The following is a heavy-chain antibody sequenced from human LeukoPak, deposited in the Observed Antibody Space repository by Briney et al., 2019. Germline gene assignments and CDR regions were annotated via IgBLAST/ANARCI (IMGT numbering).Heavy chain of an antibody. CDR1: GFTFSTYE. Sequence: AGGSLRLSCAGSGFTFSTYEMTWVRQAPGKGLEWVAYISSSGSTIYYADSVKGRFTISRDNAKNSLYLQMNSLRAEDTAVYYCARVLMTITYDSGDTLDYWGQGTLVTVSS. CDR3: ARVLMTITYDSGDTLDY. V-gene: IGHV3-48*03. CDR2: ISSSGSTI. J-gene: IGHJ4*02. D-gene: IGHD4-17*01.